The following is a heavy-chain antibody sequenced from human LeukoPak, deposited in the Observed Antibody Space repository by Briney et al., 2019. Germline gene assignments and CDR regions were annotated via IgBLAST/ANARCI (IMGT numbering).Heavy chain of an antibody. J-gene: IGHJ4*02. V-gene: IGHV3-23*01. CDR2: ISGSGGST. CDR3: AKDSSHYYDSSGYAY. CDR1: GFTFSSYA. Sequence: GGSLRLSCAASGFTFSSYAMGWVRQAPGKGLEWVSAISGSGGSTYYADSVKGRFTISRDNSKNTLYLQMNSLRAEDTAVYYCAKDSSHYYDSSGYAYWGQGTLVTVSS. D-gene: IGHD3-22*01.